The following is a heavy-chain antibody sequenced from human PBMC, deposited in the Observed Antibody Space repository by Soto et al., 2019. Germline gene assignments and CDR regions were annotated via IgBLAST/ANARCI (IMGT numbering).Heavy chain of an antibody. D-gene: IGHD3-22*01. V-gene: IGHV3-23*01. Sequence: GSLRLSCAASGFTFNNYGMAWVRQAPGKGLEWVSGISGSGGSTYYADSVKGRFTISRDNSKNTLYLQMNSLRAEDTAVYYCAKDGSGYYPLGWFDPWGQGTLVTVSS. CDR2: ISGSGGST. J-gene: IGHJ5*02. CDR1: GFTFNNYG. CDR3: AKDGSGYYPLGWFDP.